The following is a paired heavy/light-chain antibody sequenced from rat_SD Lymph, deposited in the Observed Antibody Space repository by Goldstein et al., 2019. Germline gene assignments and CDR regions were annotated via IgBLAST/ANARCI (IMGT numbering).Heavy chain of an antibody. V-gene: IGHV5-34*01. CDR2: ISSSSSYI. Sequence: EVQLVESGGGLVQPGRSLKLSCLASGFTFSNYGMNWIRQAPGKGLEWVASISSSSSYIYYADTVKGRFTISRDNAKNTLYLQMTSLRSEDTALYYCASKRGYYGYNYGGWYFDFWGPGTMVTVSS. CDR1: GFTFSNYG. J-gene: IGHJ1*01. D-gene: IGHD1-9*01. CDR3: ASKRGYYGYNYGGWYFDF.
Light chain of an antibody. CDR3: QQYNNYPWT. V-gene: IGKV12S34*01. CDR2: DAN. CDR1: EDIYSN. Sequence: DIQMTQSPASLSASLGETVTIECRASEDIYSNLAWYQQKPGNSPQLLIYDANSLADGVPSRFSGSGSGTQYSLKINSLQSEDVASYFCQQYNNYPWTFGGGTKLELK. J-gene: IGKJ1*01.